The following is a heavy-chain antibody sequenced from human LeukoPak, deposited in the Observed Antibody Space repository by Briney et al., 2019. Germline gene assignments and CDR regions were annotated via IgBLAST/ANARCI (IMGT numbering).Heavy chain of an antibody. CDR2: ISGNGGTT. Sequence: GGPLRLSCAASGFTFSSYAMTWVRQAPGRGLEWVSAISGNGGTTYYADTVKGRFTISRDNSKNTLYLQMNSLRAEDTAVYYCARTDGSGYFYFDYWGQGTLVTVSS. CDR3: ARTDGSGYFYFDY. J-gene: IGHJ4*02. D-gene: IGHD3-22*01. V-gene: IGHV3-23*01. CDR1: GFTFSSYA.